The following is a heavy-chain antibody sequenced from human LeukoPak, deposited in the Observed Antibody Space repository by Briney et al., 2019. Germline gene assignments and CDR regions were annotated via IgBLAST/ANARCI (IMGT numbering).Heavy chain of an antibody. D-gene: IGHD6-6*01. CDR3: AREYSSSSPSALNY. CDR1: GYRFTSYW. CDR2: IYPGDSDT. J-gene: IGHJ4*02. V-gene: IGHV5-51*01. Sequence: GESLQISCQGSGYRFTSYWIGWVRQLPGKGLEWMGIIYPGDSDTRYSPSFQGQVTISADKSISTAYLQWSSLKASDTAMYYCAREYSSSSPSALNYWGQGTLVTVSS.